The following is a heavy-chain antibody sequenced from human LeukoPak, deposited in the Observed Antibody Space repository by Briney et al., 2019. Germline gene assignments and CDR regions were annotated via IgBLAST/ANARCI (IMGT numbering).Heavy chain of an antibody. V-gene: IGHV4-34*01. CDR3: ARVIVVPAAMEGIKYYYYYYYMDV. D-gene: IGHD2-2*01. Sequence: SETLSLTCAVYGGSFSGYYWSWIRQPPGKGLEWIGEINHSGSTNYNPSLKSRVTISVDTSKNQFSLKLSSVTAADTAVYYCARVIVVPAAMEGIKYYYYYYYMDVWGKGTTVTVSS. CDR1: GGSFSGYY. J-gene: IGHJ6*03. CDR2: INHSGST.